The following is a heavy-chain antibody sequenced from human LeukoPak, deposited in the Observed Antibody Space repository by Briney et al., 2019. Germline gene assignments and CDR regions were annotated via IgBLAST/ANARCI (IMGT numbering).Heavy chain of an antibody. V-gene: IGHV3-7*05. CDR1: GFTFSNYW. Sequence: GGSLRLSCAASGFTFSNYWMSWVRQAPGKGLEWVANIKEDGSEKYYVDSVKGRFTISRDNAKNSLYLQMNSLRAEGTAVYYCARHAYGDYLFDYWGQGTLVTVSS. D-gene: IGHD4-17*01. J-gene: IGHJ4*02. CDR2: IKEDGSEK. CDR3: ARHAYGDYLFDY.